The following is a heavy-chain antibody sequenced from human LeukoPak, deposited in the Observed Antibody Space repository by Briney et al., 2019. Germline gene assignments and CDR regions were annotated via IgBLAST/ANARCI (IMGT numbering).Heavy chain of an antibody. Sequence: GASVKVSCKASGGTFSSYAISWVRQAPGQGLEWMGRIIPILGIANYAQKFQGRVTITADKSTSTAYMELSGLRSEDTAVYYCARKVEYGSGSYYDYWGQGTLVTVSS. D-gene: IGHD3-10*01. CDR3: ARKVEYGSGSYYDY. CDR1: GGTFSSYA. J-gene: IGHJ4*02. CDR2: IIPILGIA. V-gene: IGHV1-69*04.